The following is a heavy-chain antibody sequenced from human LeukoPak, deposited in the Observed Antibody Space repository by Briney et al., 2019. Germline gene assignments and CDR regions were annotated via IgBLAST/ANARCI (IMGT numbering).Heavy chain of an antibody. V-gene: IGHV3-21*01. J-gene: IGHJ4*02. D-gene: IGHD3-10*01. Sequence: GGSLRLSCAGSGFTFSSYAMTWVRQAPGKGLEWVSSISTSSTYKQYADSVKGRFSISRDNSKNSLYLQMDSLRAEDTGVYYCARDGEHVLAHDYWGQGTLVTVSS. CDR3: ARDGEHVLAHDY. CDR1: GFTFSSYA. CDR2: ISTSSTYK.